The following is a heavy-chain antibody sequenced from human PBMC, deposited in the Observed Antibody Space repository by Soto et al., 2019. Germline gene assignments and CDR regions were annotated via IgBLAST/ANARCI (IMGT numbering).Heavy chain of an antibody. J-gene: IGHJ4*02. V-gene: IGHV4-39*01. CDR1: GGSISSSSYY. CDR3: ARHRVATKSVPFDY. CDR2: IYYSGST. D-gene: IGHD5-12*01. Sequence: SETLSLTCTVSGGSISSSSYYWGWIRQPPGKGLEWIGSIYYSGSTYYNPSLKSRVTISVDTSKNQFSLKLSSVTAADTAVYYCARHRVATKSVPFDYWGQGTLVTVSS.